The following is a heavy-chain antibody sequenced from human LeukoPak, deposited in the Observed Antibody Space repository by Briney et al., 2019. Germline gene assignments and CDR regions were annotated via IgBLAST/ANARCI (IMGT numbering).Heavy chain of an antibody. CDR3: ARGQVATLAFDY. J-gene: IGHJ4*02. CDR1: GYTFRSYA. D-gene: IGHD5-12*01. Sequence: SVKVSCKASGYTFRSYAISWVRQAPGQGLEWMGGIIPIFGTANYAQKFQGRVTITADESTSTAYMELSSLRSEDTAVYYCARGQVATLAFDYWGQGTLVTVSS. CDR2: IIPIFGTA. V-gene: IGHV1-69*13.